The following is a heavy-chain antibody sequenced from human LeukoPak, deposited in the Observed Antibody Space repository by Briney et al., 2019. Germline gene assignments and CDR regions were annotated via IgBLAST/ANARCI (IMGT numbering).Heavy chain of an antibody. D-gene: IGHD5-12*01. CDR2: IIPIFGTA. V-gene: IGHV1-69*05. CDR1: GGTFSSYA. J-gene: IGHJ1*01. Sequence: ASVKVSCKASGGTFSSYAISWVRQAPGQGLEWMGTIIPIFGTANYAQKFQGRVTITTDESTSTAYMELSSLRSEDTAVYYCATTSGYDSHFQHWGQGTLVTVSS. CDR3: ATTSGYDSHFQH.